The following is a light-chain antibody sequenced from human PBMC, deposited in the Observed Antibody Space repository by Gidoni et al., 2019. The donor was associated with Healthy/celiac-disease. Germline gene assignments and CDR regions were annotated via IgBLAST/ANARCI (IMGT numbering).Light chain of an antibody. CDR1: PGISSY. Sequence: DIQLTQSPSFLSASVGDRVTITCRASPGISSYLDWYQQKPGKAPKLLIYAASTLQSGVPSRFSGSGSGTEFTLTSSSLQPEDVATYYCQQLNSYPWTFGQGTKVEIK. J-gene: IGKJ1*01. V-gene: IGKV1-9*01. CDR3: QQLNSYPWT. CDR2: AAS.